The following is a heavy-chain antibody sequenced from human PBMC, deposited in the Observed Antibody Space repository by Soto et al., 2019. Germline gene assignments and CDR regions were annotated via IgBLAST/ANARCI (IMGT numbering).Heavy chain of an antibody. CDR3: ARGPARDLYYYYGMDV. CDR2: IYYSGST. J-gene: IGHJ6*02. Sequence: ETLSLTCTVSGGSISSYYWSWIRQPPGKGLEWIGYIYYSGSTNYNPSLKSRVTISVDTSKNQFSLKLSSVTAADTAVYYCARGPARDLYYYYGMDVWGQGTTVTVSS. V-gene: IGHV4-59*01. CDR1: GGSISSYY.